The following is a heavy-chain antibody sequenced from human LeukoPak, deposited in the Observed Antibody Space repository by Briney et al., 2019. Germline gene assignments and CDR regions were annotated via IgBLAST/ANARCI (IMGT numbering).Heavy chain of an antibody. D-gene: IGHD3-22*01. CDR3: AREWYYDSSGSEGFDP. Sequence: ASVKVSCKASGYTFTNYGISWVRQAPGQGLEWMGWISAYNGNTNYAQKLQGRVTMTTDTSTSTAYMELRSLRSDDTAVYYCAREWYYDSSGSEGFDPWGQGTLVTVYS. V-gene: IGHV1-18*01. CDR2: ISAYNGNT. J-gene: IGHJ5*02. CDR1: GYTFTNYG.